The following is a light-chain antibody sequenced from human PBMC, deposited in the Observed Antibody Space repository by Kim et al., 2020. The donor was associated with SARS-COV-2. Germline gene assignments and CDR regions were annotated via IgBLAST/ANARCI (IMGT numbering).Light chain of an antibody. V-gene: IGLV3-1*01. J-gene: IGLJ3*02. Sequence: VSPGQTARITGSGDKLGSKYACWYQQRPGQSPVLVISQDNKRPSGIPERFSGSNSANTATLTISGTQPMDEADYYCQAWDSGTVVFGGGTQLTVL. CDR1: KLGSKY. CDR2: QDN. CDR3: QAWDSGTVV.